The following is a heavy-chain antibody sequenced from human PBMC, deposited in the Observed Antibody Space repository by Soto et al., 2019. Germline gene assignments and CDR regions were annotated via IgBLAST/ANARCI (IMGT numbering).Heavy chain of an antibody. V-gene: IGHV4-59*01. CDR2: IYYSGST. CDR1: GGSISSYY. CDR3: ASTTLYYYDSSGYYYSWFDP. Sequence: PSETLSLTCTVSGGSISSYYWSWIRQPPGKGLEWIGYIYYSGSTNYNPSLKSRVTISVDTSKNQFSLKLSSVTAADTAVYYYASTTLYYYDSSGYYYSWFDPWGQGTLVTVSS. D-gene: IGHD3-22*01. J-gene: IGHJ5*02.